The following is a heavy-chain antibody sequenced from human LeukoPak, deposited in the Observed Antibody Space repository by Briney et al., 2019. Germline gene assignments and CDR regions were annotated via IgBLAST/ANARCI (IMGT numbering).Heavy chain of an antibody. Sequence: GGCLRLSCVGSGFTFSSYWMTWVRQAPGKGLEWVGNIKDDGIAKYSVDSVKGRFTISRDNAKNLLYLQMSSLRAEDTAVYYCARARIDYWGQGTLVSVST. V-gene: IGHV3-7*04. CDR3: ARARIDY. J-gene: IGHJ4*02. CDR2: IKDDGIAK. D-gene: IGHD1-14*01. CDR1: GFTFSSYW.